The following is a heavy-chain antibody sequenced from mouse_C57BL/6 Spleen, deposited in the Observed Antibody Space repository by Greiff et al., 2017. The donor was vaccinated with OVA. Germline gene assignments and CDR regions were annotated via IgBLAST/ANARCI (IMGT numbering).Heavy chain of an antibody. D-gene: IGHD1-1*01. J-gene: IGHJ4*01. CDR1: GYTFTSYG. CDR3: ARSFYGSNYEGGAMDY. V-gene: IGHV1-81*01. CDR2: IYPRSGNT. Sequence: QVQLQQSGAELARPGASVKLSCKASGYTFTSYGISWVKQRTGQGLEWIGEIYPRSGNTYYNEKFKGKATLTADKSSSTAYMELRSLTSEDSAVYFCARSFYGSNYEGGAMDYWGQGTSVTVSS.